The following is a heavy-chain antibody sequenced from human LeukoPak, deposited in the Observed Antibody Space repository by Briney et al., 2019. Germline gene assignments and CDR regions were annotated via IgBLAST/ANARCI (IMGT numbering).Heavy chain of an antibody. CDR2: INPNSGGT. CDR1: GYTFTGYY. D-gene: IGHD5-18*01. V-gene: IGHV1-2*02. Sequence: ASVKVSCKASGYTFTGYYMHWVRQAPGQGLEWMGWINPNSGGTNYAQKFQGRVTMTRDTSISTAYMELSRLRSDDTAVYYCARERSEYSYGLFGYWGQGTLVTVSS. J-gene: IGHJ4*02. CDR3: ARERSEYSYGLFGY.